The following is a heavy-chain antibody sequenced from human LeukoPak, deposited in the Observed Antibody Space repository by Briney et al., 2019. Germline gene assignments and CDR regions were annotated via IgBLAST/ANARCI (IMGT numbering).Heavy chain of an antibody. CDR2: ISSSSSYI. V-gene: IGHV3-21*01. Sequence: PGGSLRLSCAASGFTFSSYSMNWVRQAPGKGLEWVSSISSSSSYIYYADSVKGRFTISRDNAKNSLYLQMNSLRAEDTAVYYCAREVTTSAHGIYFDYWGQGTLVTVSS. CDR3: AREVTTSAHGIYFDY. D-gene: IGHD2-2*01. J-gene: IGHJ4*02. CDR1: GFTFSSYS.